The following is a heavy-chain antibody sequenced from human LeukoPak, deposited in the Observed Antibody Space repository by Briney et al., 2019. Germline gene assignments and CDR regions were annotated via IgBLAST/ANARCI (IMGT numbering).Heavy chain of an antibody. V-gene: IGHV4-34*01. CDR3: ARGSSSWYGRYNWFDP. D-gene: IGHD6-13*01. CDR2: INHSGST. Sequence: SETLSLTCAVYGGSFSGYYWSWIRQPPGKGLEWIGEINHSGSTNYNPSLTSRVTISVDTSKSQFSLKLSSVTAADTAVYYCARGSSSWYGRYNWFDPWGQGTLVTVSS. J-gene: IGHJ5*02. CDR1: GGSFSGYY.